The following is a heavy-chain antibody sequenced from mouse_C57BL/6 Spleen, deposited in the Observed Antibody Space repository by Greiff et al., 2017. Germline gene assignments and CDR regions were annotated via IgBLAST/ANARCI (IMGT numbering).Heavy chain of an antibody. Sequence: QVQLQQPGAELVMPGASVKLSCKASGYTFTSYWMHWVKQRPGQGLEWIGEIDPSDSYTKSNQKFKGKSTLTVDKSSSTAYMELSSLTSEDSAVYYCSRLSYYYGSWYFDVWGTGTTVTVSS. J-gene: IGHJ1*03. V-gene: IGHV1-69*01. CDR2: IDPSDSYT. CDR1: GYTFTSYW. D-gene: IGHD1-1*01. CDR3: SRLSYYYGSWYFDV.